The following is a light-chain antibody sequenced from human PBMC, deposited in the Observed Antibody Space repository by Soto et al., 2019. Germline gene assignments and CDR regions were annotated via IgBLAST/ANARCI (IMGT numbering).Light chain of an antibody. CDR3: QQYGTSPRT. CDR2: AAS. CDR1: QSVRNNY. V-gene: IGKV3-20*01. J-gene: IGKJ1*01. Sequence: EIVLTQSPATLSLSPGERATLSCRASQSVRNNYLAWYQQRPGQAPRLLIYAASSRATGIPDRFSGSGSGTDLTLTISRLEPEDFAVYYCQQYGTSPRTFGQGTKVDIK.